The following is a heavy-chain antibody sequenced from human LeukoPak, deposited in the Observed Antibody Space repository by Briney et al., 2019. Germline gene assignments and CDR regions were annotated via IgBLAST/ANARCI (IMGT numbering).Heavy chain of an antibody. Sequence: ASVKVSCKASGYTFTSYAMHWVRQAPGQRLEWMGWINAGNGNTKYSQKFQGRVTITRDTSASTAYMELSSLRSEDTAVYYCARSSAHYDSSGYYSPYYYYGMDVWGQGTTVTVSS. CDR3: ARSSAHYDSSGYYSPYYYYGMDV. CDR1: GYTFTSYA. J-gene: IGHJ6*02. CDR2: INAGNGNT. V-gene: IGHV1-3*01. D-gene: IGHD3-22*01.